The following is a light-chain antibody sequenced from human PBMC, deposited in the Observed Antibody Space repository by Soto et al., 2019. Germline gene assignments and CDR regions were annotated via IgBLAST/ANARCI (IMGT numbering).Light chain of an antibody. Sequence: QAVVTQPPSVSGAPGQRVTISCTGSSSNIGAGYGVHWYQQLPGAAPKLLIYENTNRPSGVRDRFSGSNSGTSASLAITGLQAEDEADYYCQNYDNSLSGYVFGSGTKLTVL. CDR2: ENT. CDR3: QNYDNSLSGYV. J-gene: IGLJ1*01. V-gene: IGLV1-40*01. CDR1: SSNIGAGYG.